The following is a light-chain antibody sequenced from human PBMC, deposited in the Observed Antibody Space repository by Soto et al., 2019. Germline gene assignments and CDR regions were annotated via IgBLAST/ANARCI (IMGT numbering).Light chain of an antibody. V-gene: IGKV3-15*01. CDR3: QQYNNWPRAT. J-gene: IGKJ4*01. Sequence: TVVTQSPGTLSLTTGERATLSCRASQSVSSSSLAWYQQRPGQAPRLLIYGTSSRATGFPARFSGSGSGTEFNLTISSLQSEDFGVYYCQQYNNWPRATFGGGSKVDIK. CDR1: QSVSSS. CDR2: GTS.